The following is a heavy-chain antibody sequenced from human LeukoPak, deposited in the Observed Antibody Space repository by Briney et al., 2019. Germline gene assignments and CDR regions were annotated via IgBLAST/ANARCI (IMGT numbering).Heavy chain of an antibody. D-gene: IGHD1-1*01. CDR2: FDPEDGET. Sequence: GASVKVSCKVSGYTLTELSMHWVRQAPGKGLEWMGGFDPEDGETIYAQKFQGRVTMTEDTSTDTAYMELSSLRSEDTAVYYCATAQANWNDVSLDYWGQGTLVTVSS. J-gene: IGHJ4*02. CDR1: GYTLTELS. CDR3: ATAQANWNDVSLDY. V-gene: IGHV1-24*01.